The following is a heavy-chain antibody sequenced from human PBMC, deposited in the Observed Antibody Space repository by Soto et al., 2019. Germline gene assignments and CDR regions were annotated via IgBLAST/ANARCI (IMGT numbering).Heavy chain of an antibody. V-gene: IGHV4-30-2*01. J-gene: IGHJ4*02. CDR3: ARVFMIRGVIIGGFDY. D-gene: IGHD3-10*01. Sequence: PSETLSLTCAVSGGSISSGGYSWSWIRQPPGKGLEWIGYIYHSGSTYYNPSLKSRVTISVDRSKNQFSLKLSSVTAADTAVYYRARVFMIRGVIIGGFDYWGQGTLVTVS. CDR1: GGSISSGGYS. CDR2: IYHSGST.